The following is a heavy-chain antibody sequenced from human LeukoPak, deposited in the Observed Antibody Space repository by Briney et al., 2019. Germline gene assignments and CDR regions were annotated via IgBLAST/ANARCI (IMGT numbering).Heavy chain of an antibody. CDR2: IIPIFGTA. V-gene: IGHV1-69*05. D-gene: IGHD5-24*01. Sequence: ASVKVSCKASGYTFTGYYMHWVRQAPGQGLEWMGGIIPIFGTANYAQKFQGRVTITTDESTSTAYMELSSLRSEDTAVYYCARSRDGYLIKKPYFDYWGQGTLVTVSS. CDR1: GYTFTGYY. CDR3: ARSRDGYLIKKPYFDY. J-gene: IGHJ4*02.